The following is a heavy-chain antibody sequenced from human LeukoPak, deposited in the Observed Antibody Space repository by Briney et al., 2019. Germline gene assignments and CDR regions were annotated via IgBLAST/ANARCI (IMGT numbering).Heavy chain of an antibody. D-gene: IGHD7-27*01. J-gene: IGHJ5*02. V-gene: IGHV1-8*01. Sequence: ASVKVPCKASGYTFTNYDIDWVRQAAGQGPEWMGWMNPNTGNTAYAQKFQGRVVMTRDTAITTAFMELSGLRPDDTAVYYCAKVFHWDNFFDPWGQGTLVTVTS. CDR2: MNPNTGNT. CDR1: GYTFTNYD. CDR3: AKVFHWDNFFDP.